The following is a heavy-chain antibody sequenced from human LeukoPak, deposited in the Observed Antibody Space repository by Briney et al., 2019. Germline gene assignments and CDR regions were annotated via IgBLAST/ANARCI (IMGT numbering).Heavy chain of an antibody. CDR1: GFTFDDYA. CDR2: ISGDGGST. J-gene: IGHJ6*02. D-gene: IGHD1-26*01. V-gene: IGHV3-43*02. Sequence: QTGGSLRLSCAASGFTFDDYAMHWVRQAPGKGLEWVSLISGDGGSTYYADSVKGRFTISRDNSKNSLYLQMNSLRTEDTALYYCALVGAPYYYGMDVWGQGTTVTVSS. CDR3: ALVGAPYYYGMDV.